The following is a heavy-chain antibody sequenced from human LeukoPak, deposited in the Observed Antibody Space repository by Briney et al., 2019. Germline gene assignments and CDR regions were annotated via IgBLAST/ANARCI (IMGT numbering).Heavy chain of an antibody. CDR3: ASPRYYDFWSGLDY. J-gene: IGHJ4*02. D-gene: IGHD3-3*01. CDR1: GSTFSSYA. V-gene: IGHV3-23*01. CDR2: ISGSGGST. Sequence: PGGSLRLSCAASGSTFSSYAMSWVRQAPGKGLEWVSAISGSGGSTYYADSVKGRFTISRDNSKNTLYLQMNSLRAEDTAVYYCASPRYYDFWSGLDYWGQGTLVTVSS.